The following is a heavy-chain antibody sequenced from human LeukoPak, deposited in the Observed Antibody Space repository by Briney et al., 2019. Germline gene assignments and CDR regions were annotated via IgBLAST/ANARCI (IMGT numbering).Heavy chain of an antibody. CDR1: GGSISSGDYY. V-gene: IGHV4-30-4*01. J-gene: IGHJ4*02. Sequence: PSETLSLTCTVSGGSISSGDYYWSWIRKPPGKGLEWIVYIYNSGITYYNPSLKSRVTISGDTYKNQFSLKLSSVTAADTAVYYCARDRSGYDHLDYWGQGTLVTVSS. D-gene: IGHD5-12*01. CDR3: ARDRSGYDHLDY. CDR2: IYNSGIT.